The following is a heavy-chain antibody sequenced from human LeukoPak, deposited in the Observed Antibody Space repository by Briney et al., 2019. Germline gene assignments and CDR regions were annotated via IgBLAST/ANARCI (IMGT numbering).Heavy chain of an antibody. J-gene: IGHJ4*02. Sequence: GGSLRLSCVASGVTFSSYAMNWVRQAPGKGLEWVSTISGNGDNTYYVDSVKGRFTISRDNYKSTLFLQMNSLRAEDTAVYYCAKDRRGAYYGSGSFDYWGQGTLVTVSS. CDR3: AKDRRGAYYGSGSFDY. CDR1: GVTFSSYA. D-gene: IGHD3-10*01. V-gene: IGHV3-23*01. CDR2: ISGNGDNT.